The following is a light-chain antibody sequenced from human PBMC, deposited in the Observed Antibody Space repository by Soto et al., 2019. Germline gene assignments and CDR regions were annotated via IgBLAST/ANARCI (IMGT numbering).Light chain of an antibody. CDR1: QSVSSN. CDR2: GAS. CDR3: QQYNSWPPLT. Sequence: EIVMTQSPATLSVSPGERATLSCRASQSVSSNLAWYQQKHGQAPSLLIYGASTRATGIPARFSGSGAGTEFTLTISSLQSEDVAVYYCQQYNSWPPLTFGGGTKVEIK. J-gene: IGKJ4*01. V-gene: IGKV3D-15*01.